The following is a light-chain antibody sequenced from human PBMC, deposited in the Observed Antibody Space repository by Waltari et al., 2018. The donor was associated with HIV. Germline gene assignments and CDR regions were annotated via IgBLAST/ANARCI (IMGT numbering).Light chain of an antibody. Sequence: QSALTQPAFVSGSFGQSITISCTGTSSDVGSYNLVSWYQYHPGKAPKLIIYEVSKRPSGVSNRFSGSKSGNTASLTVSGLQAEDEAHYYCCSYARSGIPFGGGTKLTVL. CDR3: CSYARSGIP. J-gene: IGLJ2*01. CDR1: SSDVGSYNL. CDR2: EVS. V-gene: IGLV2-23*02.